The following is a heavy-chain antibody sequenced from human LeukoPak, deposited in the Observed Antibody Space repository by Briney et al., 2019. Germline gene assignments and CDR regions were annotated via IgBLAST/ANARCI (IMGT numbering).Heavy chain of an antibody. V-gene: IGHV4-34*01. Sequence: SETLSLTCAVYGGSFSDYYWSWIRQPPGKGLEWIAEINHSGSTNYNPSLKSRVTISVDTSKNQFSLKVSSVTAADTAVYYCARVKDPGGYYYYYYMDIWGKGNTVTVSS. CDR1: GGSFSDYY. CDR3: ARVKDPGGYYYYYYMDI. CDR2: INHSGST. D-gene: IGHD3-16*01. J-gene: IGHJ6*03.